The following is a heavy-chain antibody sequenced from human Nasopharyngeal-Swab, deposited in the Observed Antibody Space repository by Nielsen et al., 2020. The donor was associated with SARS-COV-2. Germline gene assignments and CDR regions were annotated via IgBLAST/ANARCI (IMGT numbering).Heavy chain of an antibody. CDR3: AATVTMVRGSMNYYFYGMDV. CDR1: GGSINNYY. D-gene: IGHD3-10*01. Sequence: SETLSLTCTVSGGSINNYYWTWIRQPPGKGLEWIGYIYYSATSVITNSNPSLQSRVTISVDTSKNQFSLKLTSVTAADTAMYYCAATVTMVRGSMNYYFYGMDVWGQGTTVTVSS. CDR2: IYYSATSVIT. V-gene: IGHV4-59*08. J-gene: IGHJ6*02.